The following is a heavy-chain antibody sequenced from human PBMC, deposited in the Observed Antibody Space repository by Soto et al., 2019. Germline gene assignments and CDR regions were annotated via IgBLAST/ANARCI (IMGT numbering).Heavy chain of an antibody. D-gene: IGHD5-12*01. CDR2: IGTAGDT. CDR1: GFTFSSYD. J-gene: IGHJ6*02. V-gene: IGHV3-13*01. CDR3: ARDKGYSGYDRGEGMDV. Sequence: GGSLRLSCAASGFTFSSYDMHWVRQATGKGLEWVSAIGTAGDTYYPGSVKGRFTISRENAKNSLYLQMNSLRAEDTALYYCARDKGYSGYDRGEGMDVWGQGTTVTVSS.